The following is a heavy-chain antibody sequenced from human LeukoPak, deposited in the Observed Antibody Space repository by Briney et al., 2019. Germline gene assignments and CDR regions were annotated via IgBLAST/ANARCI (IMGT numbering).Heavy chain of an antibody. CDR3: ARRRGDFWSGYPKPIHRFDY. CDR2: INHSGST. V-gene: IGHV4-34*01. Sequence: SETLSLTCAVYGGSFSGYYWSWIRQPPGKGLEWIGEINHSGSTNYNPSLKSRVTISVDTSKNQFSLKLSSVTAADTAVYYCARRRGDFWSGYPKPIHRFDYWGQGTLVTVSS. D-gene: IGHD3-3*01. J-gene: IGHJ4*02. CDR1: GGSFSGYY.